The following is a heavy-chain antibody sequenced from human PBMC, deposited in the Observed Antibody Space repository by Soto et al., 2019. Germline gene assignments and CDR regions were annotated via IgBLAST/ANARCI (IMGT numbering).Heavy chain of an antibody. D-gene: IGHD1-26*01. J-gene: IGHJ5*02. Sequence: PGGSLRLSCAASGFTFRSHAMSWVRQAPGKGLEFVAAISSGGGTTNYGDSVKGRFTISRDDPKTTLLLQMNSLRVEDTAVYYCARDMHAGFTHYFDPWGQGTLVTVSS. CDR1: GFTFRSHA. CDR2: ISSGGGTT. V-gene: IGHV3-23*01. CDR3: ARDMHAGFTHYFDP.